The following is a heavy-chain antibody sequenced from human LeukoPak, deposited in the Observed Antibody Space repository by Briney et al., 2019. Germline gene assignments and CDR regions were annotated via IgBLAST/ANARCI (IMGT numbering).Heavy chain of an antibody. J-gene: IGHJ5*02. Sequence: LWASVTVSCKASGYTFTSYAMHWVRQAPGQRLEWMGWINAGNGNTKYSQKFQGRVTITRDTSASTAYMELSSLRSEDTAVYYCARDRAVVVPAARRANWFDPWGQGTLVTVSS. V-gene: IGHV1-3*01. CDR3: ARDRAVVVPAARRANWFDP. CDR2: INAGNGNT. D-gene: IGHD2-2*01. CDR1: GYTFTSYA.